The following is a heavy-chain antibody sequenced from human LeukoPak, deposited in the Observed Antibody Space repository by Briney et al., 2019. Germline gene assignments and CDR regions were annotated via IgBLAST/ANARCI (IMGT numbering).Heavy chain of an antibody. CDR1: GYTFTSCG. V-gene: IGHV1-18*01. D-gene: IGHD3-10*01. CDR2: ISAYNGNT. J-gene: IGHJ3*02. Sequence: ASVKVSCKASGYTFTSCGISWVRQAPGQGLEWMGWISAYNGNTNYAQKLQGRATMTTDTSTSTAYMELRSLRSDDTAVYYCARGRRGFDAFDIWGQGTMVTVSS. CDR3: ARGRRGFDAFDI.